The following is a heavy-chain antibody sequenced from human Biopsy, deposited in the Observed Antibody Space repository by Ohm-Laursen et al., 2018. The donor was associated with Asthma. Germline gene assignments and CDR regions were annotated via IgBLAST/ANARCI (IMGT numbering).Heavy chain of an antibody. CDR3: ARAVDYSHYYGIDV. CDR1: GYTFTSSG. D-gene: IGHD3-10*01. Sequence: SSVKVSCKTSGYTFTSSGITWVRQAPGQGLEWMGWISVYNGNTKVAQKLQDRVTMITDTSTSTAYMELRSLRSDDTAVYFCARAVDYSHYYGIDVWGQGTTVTVS. J-gene: IGHJ6*02. CDR2: ISVYNGNT. V-gene: IGHV1-18*01.